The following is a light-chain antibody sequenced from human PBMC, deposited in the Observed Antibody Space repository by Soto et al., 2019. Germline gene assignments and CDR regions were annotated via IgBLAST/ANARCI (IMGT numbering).Light chain of an antibody. Sequence: DIQMTQYTSSLSASLGDRVTITCQASQDIRFYLNWYQHKTGQAPKLLIYDASQLETGVPSKFSGSGSVTDFTFTINNLQAEDIGTYYCQHYNSLPITFGQGTRLEIK. CDR2: DAS. J-gene: IGKJ5*01. CDR3: QHYNSLPIT. V-gene: IGKV1-33*01. CDR1: QDIRFY.